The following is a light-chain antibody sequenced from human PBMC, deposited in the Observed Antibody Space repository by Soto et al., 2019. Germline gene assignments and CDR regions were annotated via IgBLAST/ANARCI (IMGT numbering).Light chain of an antibody. J-gene: IGKJ4*01. CDR3: MQALQTPLT. CDR2: LGS. Sequence: DIVMTQSPLSLPVTPGEPASISCRSSQSLLHSNGYNYLDWYLQKPGQSPQLLIYLGSNRASGVPDRFSGSXSGTDFTLKIXRVEAEXVGXYYCMQALQTPLTFGGGTKVEIK. CDR1: QSLLHSNGYNY. V-gene: IGKV2-28*01.